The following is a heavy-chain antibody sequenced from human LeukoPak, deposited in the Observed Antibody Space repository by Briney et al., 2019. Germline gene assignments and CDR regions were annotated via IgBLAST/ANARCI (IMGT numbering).Heavy chain of an antibody. V-gene: IGHV1-2*02. CDR3: ARELPERSPYYYDSSGYYYFDY. D-gene: IGHD3-22*01. CDR1: GYTFTGYY. CDR2: INPNSGGT. J-gene: IGHJ4*02. Sequence: ASVKVSCKASGYTFTGYYMHWVRQAPGQGLEWMGWINPNSGGTNYAQKFQGRVTMTRDTSISTAYMELSRLRSDDTAVYYCARELPERSPYYYDSSGYYYFDYWGQGTLVTVSS.